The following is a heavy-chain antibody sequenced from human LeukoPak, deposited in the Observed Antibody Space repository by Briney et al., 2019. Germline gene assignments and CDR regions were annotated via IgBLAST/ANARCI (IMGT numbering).Heavy chain of an antibody. D-gene: IGHD3-22*01. CDR2: IYYSGST. Sequence: PSETLSLTCTVSGGSISSSSYYWGWIRQPPGKGLEWIGTIYYSGSTYYNPSLKSRVTISVDTSKNQFSLKLNSVTAADTAVYYCARETSRVTRIMDYWGQGTLVTVSS. J-gene: IGHJ4*02. V-gene: IGHV4-39*02. CDR3: ARETSRVTRIMDY. CDR1: GGSISSSSYY.